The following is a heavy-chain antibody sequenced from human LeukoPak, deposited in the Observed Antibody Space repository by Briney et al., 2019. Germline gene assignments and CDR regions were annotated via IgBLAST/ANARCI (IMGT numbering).Heavy chain of an antibody. CDR3: ARDLRGYSYYYGMDV. J-gene: IGHJ6*02. V-gene: IGHV1-46*01. Sequence: ASVKVSCKASGYTFTSYYMHWVRQAPGQGLEWMGIINPSGGSTSYAQKFQGRVTMTRDTSTSTVYMELSNLRSEDTAVYYCARDLRGYSYYYGMDVWGQGTTVTVSS. D-gene: IGHD5-12*01. CDR1: GYTFTSYY. CDR2: INPSGGST.